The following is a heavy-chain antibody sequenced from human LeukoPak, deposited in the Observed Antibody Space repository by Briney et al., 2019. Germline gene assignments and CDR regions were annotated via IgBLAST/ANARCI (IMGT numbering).Heavy chain of an antibody. CDR2: INNDGTTT. V-gene: IGHV3-74*01. CDR3: ARRNY. Sequence: PGGSLRLSCAASGFTFSGAWLHWVRQAPGKGLVWVSRINNDGTTTKYADSVKGRFTISRDNAKNTLYLQMNSLRAEDTAVYYCARRNYWGQGTLVTVSS. CDR1: GFTFSGAW. J-gene: IGHJ4*02.